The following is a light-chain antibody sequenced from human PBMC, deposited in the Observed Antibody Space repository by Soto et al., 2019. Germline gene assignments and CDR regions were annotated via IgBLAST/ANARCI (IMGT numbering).Light chain of an antibody. CDR2: KAS. V-gene: IGKV1-5*03. CDR3: QQYNSYSYT. CDR1: QSISSY. J-gene: IGKJ2*01. Sequence: DIQMTQSPSILSASVGDRVTIACRASQSISSYLAWYQQKPGKAPNLLIYKASNLASGVPSRFTGGGSGTDFTLTINSLQPDGSETYFCQQYNSYSYTFGQGTKVDIK.